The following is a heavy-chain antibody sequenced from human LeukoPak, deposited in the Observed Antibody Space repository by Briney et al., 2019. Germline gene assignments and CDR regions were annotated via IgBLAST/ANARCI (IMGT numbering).Heavy chain of an antibody. CDR2: ISSSSSYI. CDR3: ARAGGWELLGGHFDY. V-gene: IGHV3-21*04. CDR1: GFTFSSYS. Sequence: GGSLRLSCAASGFTFSSYSMNWVRQAPGKGLEWVSSISSSSSYIYYADSVKGRFTISRDNAKNSLYLQMNSLRAEDTALYYCARAGGWELLGGHFDYWGQGTLVTVSS. D-gene: IGHD1-26*01. J-gene: IGHJ4*02.